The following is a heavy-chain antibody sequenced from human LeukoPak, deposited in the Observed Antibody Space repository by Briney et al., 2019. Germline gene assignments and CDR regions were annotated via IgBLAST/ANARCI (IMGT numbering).Heavy chain of an antibody. CDR3: ARGVVVTSFDY. Sequence: GGSLRLSCAASGFSFSTYWMTWVRQAPGKGLEWVSYISSSGSTIYYADSVKGRFTISRDNAKNSLYLQMNSLRAEDTAVYYCARGVVVTSFDYWGQGTLVTVSS. J-gene: IGHJ4*02. D-gene: IGHD2-21*02. CDR1: GFSFSTYW. V-gene: IGHV3-48*04. CDR2: ISSSGSTI.